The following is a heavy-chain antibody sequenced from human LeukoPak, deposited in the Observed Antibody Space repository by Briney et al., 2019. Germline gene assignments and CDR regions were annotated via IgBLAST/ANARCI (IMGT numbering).Heavy chain of an antibody. Sequence: SETLSLTCTVSGVSLTNYYWNWIRQPPGKSLDWIGYIYFTGSTNYNPSLESRVTMSVDTSKNQFSLYLSSVTAADTAIYYCARSIVGYDWNFDQWGQGILVTVSS. D-gene: IGHD1-26*01. CDR1: GVSLTNYY. CDR2: IYFTGST. CDR3: ARSIVGYDWNFDQ. J-gene: IGHJ4*02. V-gene: IGHV4-4*08.